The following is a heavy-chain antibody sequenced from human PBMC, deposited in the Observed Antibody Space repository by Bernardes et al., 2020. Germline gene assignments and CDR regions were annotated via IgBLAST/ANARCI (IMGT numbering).Heavy chain of an antibody. D-gene: IGHD3-22*01. CDR2: INPNTGGT. V-gene: IGHV1-2*06. CDR1: GYIFIDYY. CDR3: ATRTESSDYHFAMDV. J-gene: IGHJ6*02. Sequence: ASVKVSCKASGYIFIDYYMHWVRQAPGQGLEWMGRINPNTGGTSSAQKFQGRVTMTRDTSISTAYMELSGLTSDDTAVYYCATRTESSDYHFAMDVWGQGTPVTVS.